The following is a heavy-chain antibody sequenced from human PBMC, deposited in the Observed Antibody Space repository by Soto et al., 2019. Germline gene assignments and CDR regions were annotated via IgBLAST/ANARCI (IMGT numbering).Heavy chain of an antibody. V-gene: IGHV5-10-1*04. CDR2: IDPSDSDT. CDR3: ARQVYYDFWSSYPKYGMDV. J-gene: IGHJ6*02. D-gene: IGHD3-3*01. CDR1: GYSFTSYW. Sequence: GESLKISCKGSGYSFTSYWISWVRQMPGKGLEWMGRIDPSDSDTSYSPSFQGQVTISADKSISTAYLQWGSLKASDTAMYFCARQVYYDFWSSYPKYGMDVWGQGTPVTVSS.